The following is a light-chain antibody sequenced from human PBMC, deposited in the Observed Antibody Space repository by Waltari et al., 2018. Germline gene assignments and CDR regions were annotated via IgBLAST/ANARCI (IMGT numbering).Light chain of an antibody. Sequence: IVLTQSPVTLSLSPGERAPLSCKASESVSNYLAWYQQKPGQAPRLLIYDALKRATGIPVRFSGSGSGTDFTLTISSLEPEDFAVYYCQQGYKRRTFGGGTNVEIK. CDR3: QQGYKRRT. V-gene: IGKV3-11*01. CDR1: ESVSNY. J-gene: IGKJ4*01. CDR2: DAL.